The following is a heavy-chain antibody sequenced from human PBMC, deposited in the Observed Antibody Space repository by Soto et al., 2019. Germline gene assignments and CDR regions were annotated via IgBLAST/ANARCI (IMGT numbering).Heavy chain of an antibody. CDR2: IYYSGST. V-gene: IGHV4-59*01. CDR1: GGSISSYY. CDR3: ARATGYYYDSSGYSDAFDI. J-gene: IGHJ3*02. D-gene: IGHD3-22*01. Sequence: KTSETLSLTCTVSGGSISSYYWSWIRQPPGKGLEWIGYIYYSGSTNYNPSLKSRVTISVDTSKNQFSLKLSSVTAADTAVYYCARATGYYYDSSGYSDAFDIWGQGTMATVSS.